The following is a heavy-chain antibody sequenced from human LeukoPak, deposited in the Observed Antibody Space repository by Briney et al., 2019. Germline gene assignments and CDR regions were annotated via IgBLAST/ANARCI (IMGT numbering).Heavy chain of an antibody. Sequence: GGSLRLSCAASGFTFSSYDMHWVRQATGKGLEWVSAIGTAGDTYYPGYVKGRFTISRENAKNSLYLQMNSLRAGDTAVYYCARDWSSKYPFYYGMDVWGQGTTVTVSS. D-gene: IGHD4-11*01. J-gene: IGHJ6*02. CDR3: ARDWSSKYPFYYGMDV. CDR2: IGTAGDT. V-gene: IGHV3-13*04. CDR1: GFTFSSYD.